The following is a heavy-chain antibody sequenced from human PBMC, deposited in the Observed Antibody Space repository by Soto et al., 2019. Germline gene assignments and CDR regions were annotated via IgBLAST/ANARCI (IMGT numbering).Heavy chain of an antibody. CDR3: ARHYSSGSRNWFDP. CDR1: GGSFSGYY. CDR2: INHSGST. Sequence: ETLSLTCAVYGGSFSGYYWSWIRQPPGKGLEWIGEINHSGSTNYNPSLKSRVTISVDTSKNQFSLKLSSVTAADTAVFYCARHYSSGSRNWFDPWGQGTLVTVSS. V-gene: IGHV4-34*01. J-gene: IGHJ5*02. D-gene: IGHD6-19*01.